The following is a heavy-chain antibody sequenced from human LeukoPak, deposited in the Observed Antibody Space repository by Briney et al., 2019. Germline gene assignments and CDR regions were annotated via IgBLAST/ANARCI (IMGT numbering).Heavy chain of an antibody. CDR1: GFTLSNNY. Sequence: RGSLRLSCAASGFTLSNNYMSWVRQTPGKGLEWVSIIFSLGSTYYADSVKGRFTISRDNSKNTLYLQLNSLRVEDTAVYYCARHFDSGDYVVNPIDYWGQGTLVTVSS. CDR2: IFSLGST. J-gene: IGHJ4*02. V-gene: IGHV3-66*02. D-gene: IGHD3-22*01. CDR3: ARHFDSGDYVVNPIDY.